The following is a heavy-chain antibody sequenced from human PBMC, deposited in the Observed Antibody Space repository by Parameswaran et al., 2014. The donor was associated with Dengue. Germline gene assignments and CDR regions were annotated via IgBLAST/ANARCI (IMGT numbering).Heavy chain of an antibody. CDR2: INPNSGGT. Sequence: WVRQAPGQGLEWMGWINPNSGGTNYAQKFQGWVTMTRDTSISTAYMELSRLRSDDTAVYYCARGHSGSYGSGSYYNRLGAFDIWGQGTMVTVSS. D-gene: IGHD3-10*01. J-gene: IGHJ3*02. V-gene: IGHV1-2*04. CDR3: ARGHSGSYGSGSYYNRLGAFDI.